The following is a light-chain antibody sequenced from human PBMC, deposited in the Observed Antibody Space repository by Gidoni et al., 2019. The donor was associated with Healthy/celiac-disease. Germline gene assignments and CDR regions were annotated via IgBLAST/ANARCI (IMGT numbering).Light chain of an antibody. V-gene: IGLV1-40*01. Sequence: QSVLTQPPSVSGAPGPRVTISCTGSSSNIGAGYDVHWYQQLPGTAPTLRLYGNSNRPSGVPDRFSGSKSGTSASLAITGLQAEDEADYYCQSYDSSLSVVFGGGTKLTVL. CDR1: SSNIGAGYD. CDR3: QSYDSSLSVV. CDR2: GNS. J-gene: IGLJ2*01.